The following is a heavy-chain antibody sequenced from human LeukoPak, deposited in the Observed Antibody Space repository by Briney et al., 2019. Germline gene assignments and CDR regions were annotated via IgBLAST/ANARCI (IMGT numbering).Heavy chain of an antibody. J-gene: IGHJ4*02. CDR2: IYTSGST. Sequence: SQTLSLTCTVSGCSISSGSYYWSWIRQPAGKGLEWIGRIYTSGSTNYNPSLKRRVTISVDTSKNQFSLKLSSVTAADTAVYYCARAADFGDYSDYWGQGTLVTVSS. D-gene: IGHD4-17*01. CDR3: ARAADFGDYSDY. CDR1: GCSISSGSYY. V-gene: IGHV4-61*02.